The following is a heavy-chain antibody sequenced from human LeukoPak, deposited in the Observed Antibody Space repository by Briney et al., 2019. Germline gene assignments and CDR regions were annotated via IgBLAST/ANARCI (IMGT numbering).Heavy chain of an antibody. D-gene: IGHD3-3*01. V-gene: IGHV4-34*01. CDR2: INHSGST. J-gene: IGHJ4*02. Sequence: SETLSLTCAVYGGSFSGYYWSWIRQPPGKGLEWIGEINHSGSTNYNPSLKSRVTISVDASKNQFSLKLSSVTAADTAVYYCAGTYYDFWSGRASWGQGTLVTVSS. CDR3: AGTYYDFWSGRAS. CDR1: GGSFSGYY.